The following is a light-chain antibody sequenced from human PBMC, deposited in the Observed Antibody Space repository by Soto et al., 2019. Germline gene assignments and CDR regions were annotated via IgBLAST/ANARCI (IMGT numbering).Light chain of an antibody. J-gene: IGKJ1*01. V-gene: IGKV1-12*01. CDR3: QQGSSFPWT. Sequence: DIQMTQSPSSVSASVGDRVTITCRASQDVDSWLAWYQQKPGKAPKLLIYAASNLQSGVPSRFTGSGSGTDFTVNISSLQPEDFATYYCQQGSSFPWTFGQGTKVEIK. CDR2: AAS. CDR1: QDVDSW.